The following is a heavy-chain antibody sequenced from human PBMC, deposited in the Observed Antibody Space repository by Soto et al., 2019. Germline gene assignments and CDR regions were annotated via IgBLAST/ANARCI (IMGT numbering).Heavy chain of an antibody. V-gene: IGHV3-23*01. D-gene: IGHD3-22*01. CDR1: GFTFHSYA. Sequence: PGGTLRLSCAASGFTFHSYAMSWVRQAPGKGLEWVSSINGPGDDTYYADSVNVRFTISRSNSTNTLYLQMNSLTAEATALYSCASKEEHDRSWGKCFLYWGQGTLVTVSS. CDR3: ASKEEHDRSWGKCFLY. CDR2: INGPGDDT. J-gene: IGHJ4*03.